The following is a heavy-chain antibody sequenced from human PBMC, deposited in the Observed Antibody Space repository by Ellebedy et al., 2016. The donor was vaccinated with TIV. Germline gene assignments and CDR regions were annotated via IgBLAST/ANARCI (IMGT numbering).Heavy chain of an antibody. V-gene: IGHV3-72*01. CDR3: TTEEGAAAGTDFSY. Sequence: GESLKISCAASGFTFSDHYMDWVRQAPGKGLEWVGFIRSKAYGGTTEYAASVKGRFTVSRDDSKNSLYLQMNSLKTEDTAVYYCTTEEGAAAGTDFSYWGQGTLVTVSS. CDR1: GFTFSDHY. J-gene: IGHJ4*02. CDR2: IRSKAYGGTT. D-gene: IGHD6-13*01.